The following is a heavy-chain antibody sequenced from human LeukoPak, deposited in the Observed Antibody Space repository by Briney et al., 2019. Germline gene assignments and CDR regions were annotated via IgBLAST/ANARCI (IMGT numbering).Heavy chain of an antibody. CDR3: AKCGGLDWFDR. V-gene: IGHV3-23*01. CDR1: GFTFSSSA. CDR2: ISGSGGTA. Sequence: GGSLRLSCAASGFTFSSSAMSWAPQAPGKGLEWGSTISGSGGTAYYADSVKGRFTIFRDNSKNTLDLQMNSLRAEDTAVYYCAKCGGLDWFDRWGQGTLVSVCS. J-gene: IGHJ5*02. D-gene: IGHD3-10*01.